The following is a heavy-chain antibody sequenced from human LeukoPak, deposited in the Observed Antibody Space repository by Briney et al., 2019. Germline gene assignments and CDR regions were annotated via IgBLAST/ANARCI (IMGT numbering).Heavy chain of an antibody. CDR3: ARRSGSLDLLGY. V-gene: IGHV1-18*01. D-gene: IGHD1-26*01. Sequence: GASVKVSCKASGYTFNRYGITWARQAPGQGLEWMGWISLHNGNTMYAQKFQGRVTMTTDTATRTAYMELRSLRSDDTAVYYCARRSGSLDLLGYWGQGTLVTVSS. J-gene: IGHJ4*02. CDR2: ISLHNGNT. CDR1: GYTFNRYG.